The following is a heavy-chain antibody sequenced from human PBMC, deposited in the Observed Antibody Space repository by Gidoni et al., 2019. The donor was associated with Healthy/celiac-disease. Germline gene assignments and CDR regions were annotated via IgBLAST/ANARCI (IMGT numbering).Heavy chain of an antibody. CDR1: GLTVSSYA. CDR2: ISGSGGST. V-gene: IGHV3-23*01. CDR3: AKDRDFWRGDWDY. Sequence: EVQLLESGGGLVQHGGSLSLSCAAAGLTVSSYAMSWVRQAPGKGLEWVSAISGSGGSTYYADSVKGRFTISRDNSKNTLYLQMNSLRAEDTAVYYCAKDRDFWRGDWDYWGQGTLVTVSS. D-gene: IGHD3-3*01. J-gene: IGHJ4*02.